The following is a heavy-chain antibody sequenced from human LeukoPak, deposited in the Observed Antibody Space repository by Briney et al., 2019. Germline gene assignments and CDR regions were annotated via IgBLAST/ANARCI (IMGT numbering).Heavy chain of an antibody. CDR3: ARETPDPHTAWFDP. CDR1: GFTFSSYW. D-gene: IGHD1-14*01. CDR2: ISSSSGTI. V-gene: IGHV3-48*02. Sequence: GGSLRLSCAASGFTFSSYWMTWVRQAPGKGLEWVSFISSSSGTIYYADSVKGRFTVSRDNAKNSLYLQMNSLRDEDTAVYYCARETPDPHTAWFDPWGQGTLVTVSS. J-gene: IGHJ5*02.